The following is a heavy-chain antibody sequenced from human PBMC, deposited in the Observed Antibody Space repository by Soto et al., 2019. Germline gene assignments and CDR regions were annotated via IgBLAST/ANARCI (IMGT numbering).Heavy chain of an antibody. D-gene: IGHD1-26*01. Sequence: QVQLVQSGAEVKKPGASVKVSCKASGYTFTSYGISWVRQAPGQGLEWMGWISAYNGNTKYAQKLQGRVTMTTDTSTSTASMELRSLRSDVTAVYYWARDAAVGLFDYWGQGTLVTVSS. CDR1: GYTFTSYG. CDR2: ISAYNGNT. J-gene: IGHJ4*02. CDR3: ARDAAVGLFDY. V-gene: IGHV1-18*01.